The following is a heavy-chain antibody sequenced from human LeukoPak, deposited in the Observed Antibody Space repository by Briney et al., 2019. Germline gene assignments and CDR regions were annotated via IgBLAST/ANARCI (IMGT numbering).Heavy chain of an antibody. V-gene: IGHV4-34*12. J-gene: IGHJ3*02. Sequence: PSETLSLTCAVYGGSFSGYYWSWIRQPPGKALEWIGNIFYSGSTYYSPSLKSRVTISLDTSRNQFSLKLTSVTAADTAVYYCAKSNGYGLVDIWGQGTMVTVSS. CDR1: GGSFSGYY. CDR3: AKSNGYGLVDI. D-gene: IGHD3-10*01. CDR2: IFYSGST.